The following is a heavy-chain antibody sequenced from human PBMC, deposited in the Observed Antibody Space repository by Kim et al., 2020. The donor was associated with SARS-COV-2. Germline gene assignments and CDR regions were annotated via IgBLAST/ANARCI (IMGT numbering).Heavy chain of an antibody. J-gene: IGHJ3*02. Sequence: GGSLRLSCADSGFTFSRHSMHWVRQAPGKGLEWVALISYDGTVIRYVDSVKGRFTISRDNSRNTLYLQMNSLKTEDTAVYFCARDIIGGHGAFDMWGQGTMVTVSS. V-gene: IGHV3-30*04. CDR1: GFTFSRHS. CDR2: ISYDGTVI. CDR3: ARDIIGGHGAFDM.